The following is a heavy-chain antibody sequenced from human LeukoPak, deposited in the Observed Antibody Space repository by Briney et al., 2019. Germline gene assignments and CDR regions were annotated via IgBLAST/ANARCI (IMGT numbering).Heavy chain of an antibody. CDR2: IGWDGGYT. CDR3: AKGGVYDSSVYFDY. V-gene: IGHV3-43D*03. Sequence: PGGSLRLSCAASGFTLDDYAMHWARQAPGNGLEWVSLIGWDGGYTYYADSVKGRFTISRDNSKNSLYLQMNSLRAEDTALYYCAKGGVYDSSVYFDYWGQGTLVTVSS. J-gene: IGHJ4*02. CDR1: GFTLDDYA. D-gene: IGHD3-22*01.